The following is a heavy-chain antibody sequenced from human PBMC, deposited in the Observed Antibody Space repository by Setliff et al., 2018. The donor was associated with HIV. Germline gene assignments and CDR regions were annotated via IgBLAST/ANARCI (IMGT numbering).Heavy chain of an antibody. V-gene: IGHV3-7*03. CDR1: TFTFDSFS. CDR3: AVLWPFDY. D-gene: IGHD3-10*01. Sequence: GGSLRLSCATSTFTFDSFSMTWVRQAPGKGLEWVANINQDGSEKNYLDSVKGRFAISRDNAKNSLYLQMSSLRAEDTAVYYCAVLWPFDYWGLGTLVTVSS. J-gene: IGHJ4*02. CDR2: INQDGSEK.